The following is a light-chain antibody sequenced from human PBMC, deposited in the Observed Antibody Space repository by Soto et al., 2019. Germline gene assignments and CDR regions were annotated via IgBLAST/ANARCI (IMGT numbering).Light chain of an antibody. CDR1: QSVSSIY. J-gene: IGKJ1*01. CDR3: QQYNNWPRT. V-gene: IGKV3-15*01. Sequence: EIVLTQSPGTLSLSPGERATLSCRASQSVSSIYFAWYQQKRGQAPRLLIYGASTRATGIPARFSGSGSGTEFTLTISSLQSEDFAVYYCQQYNNWPRTFGQGTKVDIK. CDR2: GAS.